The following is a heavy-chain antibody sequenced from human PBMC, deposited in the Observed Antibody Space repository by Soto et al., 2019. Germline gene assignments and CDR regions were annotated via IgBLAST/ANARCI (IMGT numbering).Heavy chain of an antibody. V-gene: IGHV3-48*03. Sequence: GGSLRLSCAASGFTFSSYEMNRVRQATGKGLEWVSYISSSGSTIYYADSVKGRFTISRYNAKNSLYLQMNSLRAEDTAVYYCARDFYYFDYWGQGTLVTVSS. J-gene: IGHJ4*02. CDR1: GFTFSSYE. CDR3: ARDFYYFDY. CDR2: ISSSGSTI.